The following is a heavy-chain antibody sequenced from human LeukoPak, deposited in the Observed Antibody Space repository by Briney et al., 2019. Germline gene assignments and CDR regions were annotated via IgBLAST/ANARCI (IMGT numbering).Heavy chain of an antibody. J-gene: IGHJ5*02. V-gene: IGHV3-30*18. Sequence: GGSLRLSCAASGFTFSSYGMHWVRQAPGKGLEWVAVISYDGSNKYYADSVKGRFTISRDNSKNTLYLQVNSLRAEDTAVYYCAKDSETLWFGELLRGRNWFDPWGQGTLVTVSS. CDR3: AKDSETLWFGELLRGRNWFDP. D-gene: IGHD3-10*01. CDR2: ISYDGSNK. CDR1: GFTFSSYG.